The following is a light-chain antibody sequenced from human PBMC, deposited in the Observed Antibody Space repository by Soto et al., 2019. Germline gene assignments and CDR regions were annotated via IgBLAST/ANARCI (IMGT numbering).Light chain of an antibody. V-gene: IGLV2-14*01. J-gene: IGLJ1*01. Sequence: QSALTQPASVSGSPGQSITISCTGTSSDIGSYNYVAWYQQFPGKTPKLIIYEVRNRPSGVSFRFSGSKSGNTASLTISGLQAEDEADYYCISYRVSATPSVCGTGTKFTVL. CDR2: EVR. CDR1: SSDIGSYNY. CDR3: ISYRVSATPSV.